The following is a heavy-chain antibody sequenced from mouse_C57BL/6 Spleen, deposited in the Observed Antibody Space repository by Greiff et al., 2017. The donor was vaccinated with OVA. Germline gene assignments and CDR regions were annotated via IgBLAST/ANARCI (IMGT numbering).Heavy chain of an antibody. J-gene: IGHJ2*01. CDR3: TRKVLRSPFDY. V-gene: IGHV1-15*01. Sequence: QVQLKESGAELVRPGASVTLSCKASGYTFTDYEMHWVKQTPVHGLEWIGAIDPETGGTAYNQKFKGKAILTADKSSSTAFMELRSLTSDDSAVYYCTRKVLRSPFDYWGQGTTLTVSS. D-gene: IGHD1-1*01. CDR1: GYTFTDYE. CDR2: IDPETGGT.